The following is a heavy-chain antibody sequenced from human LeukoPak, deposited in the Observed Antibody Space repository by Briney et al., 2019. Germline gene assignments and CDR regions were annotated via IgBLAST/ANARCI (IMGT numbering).Heavy chain of an antibody. CDR3: ATVKQWLAMDV. CDR2: ISWNSGSI. CDR1: GFTFDDYA. V-gene: IGHV3-9*01. J-gene: IGHJ6*03. Sequence: GGSLRLSCAASGFTFDDYAMHWVRQAPGKGLEWVSGISWNSGSIGYADSVKGRFTISRDNAKNSLYLQMNSLRAEDTALYYCATVKQWLAMDVWGKGTTVTVSS. D-gene: IGHD6-19*01.